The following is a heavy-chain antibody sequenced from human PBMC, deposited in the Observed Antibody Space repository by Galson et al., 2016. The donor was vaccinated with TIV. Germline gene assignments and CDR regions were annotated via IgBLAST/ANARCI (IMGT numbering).Heavy chain of an antibody. CDR1: GFSFSSCE. Sequence: SLRLSCAATGFSFSSCEMNWVRQAPGKGLEWVSYIIESGRTIYYADSVKGRFTISRDNAKNSLYLQMNSLRAEDTAVYYCARGRGYCSTTSCYMDYWGQGTLVTVSS. V-gene: IGHV3-48*03. J-gene: IGHJ4*02. CDR2: IIESGRTI. D-gene: IGHD2-2*02. CDR3: ARGRGYCSTTSCYMDY.